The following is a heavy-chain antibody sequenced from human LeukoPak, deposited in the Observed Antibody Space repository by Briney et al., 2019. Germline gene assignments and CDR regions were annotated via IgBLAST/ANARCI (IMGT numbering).Heavy chain of an antibody. J-gene: IGHJ4*02. Sequence: SETLSLTCTVSGYSISSSNWWGWIRQPPGKGLEWIGYIYYSGSTYYNPSLKSRVTMSVDTSKNQFSLKLSSATAVDTAVYYCARTSAVAGAYYFDYWGQGTLVTVSS. V-gene: IGHV4-28*01. CDR1: GYSISSSNW. CDR3: ARTSAVAGAYYFDY. CDR2: IYYSGST. D-gene: IGHD6-19*01.